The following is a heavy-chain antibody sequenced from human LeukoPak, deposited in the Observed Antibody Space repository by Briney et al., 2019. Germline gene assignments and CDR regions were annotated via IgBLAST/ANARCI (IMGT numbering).Heavy chain of an antibody. V-gene: IGHV3-53*01. Sequence: GGSLRLSCAASGFTVSSKYMSWVRQAPGKGLGWVSVIYSGGSTYYADSVKGRFTISRDNSKNTLYLQMNSLRAEDTAVYYCARGCSSTSCYGFDYWGQGTLVTVSS. CDR2: IYSGGST. D-gene: IGHD2-2*01. J-gene: IGHJ4*02. CDR1: GFTVSSKY. CDR3: ARGCSSTSCYGFDY.